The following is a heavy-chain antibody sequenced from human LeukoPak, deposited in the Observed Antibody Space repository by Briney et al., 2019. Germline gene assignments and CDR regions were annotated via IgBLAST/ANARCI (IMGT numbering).Heavy chain of an antibody. J-gene: IGHJ4*02. CDR3: ASHSYYNASGLDY. Sequence: KASETLSLTCAVYGGSFSGYYWSWIRQPPGKGLEWIGEINHSGSTNYNPSLKSRVTISVDTSKNQFSLKLSSVTAADTAVYYCASHSYYNASGLDYWGQGTLVTVSS. CDR1: GGSFSGYY. V-gene: IGHV4-34*01. D-gene: IGHD3-10*01. CDR2: INHSGST.